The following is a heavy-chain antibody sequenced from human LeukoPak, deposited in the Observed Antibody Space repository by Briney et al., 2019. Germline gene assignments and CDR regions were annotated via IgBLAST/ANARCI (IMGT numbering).Heavy chain of an antibody. V-gene: IGHV3-30*04. CDR1: GFTFSTYA. CDR2: ISYDGSDK. J-gene: IGHJ5*02. D-gene: IGHD6-19*01. CDR3: AREREGYSSGWYVGWFDP. Sequence: GGSLRLSCAASGFTFSTYALHWIRQAPGRGLEWVAVISYDGSDKWYADSVKGRFTVSRDNSKNTLYLQMNSLRAEDTAVYYCAREREGYSSGWYVGWFDPWGQGTLVTVSS.